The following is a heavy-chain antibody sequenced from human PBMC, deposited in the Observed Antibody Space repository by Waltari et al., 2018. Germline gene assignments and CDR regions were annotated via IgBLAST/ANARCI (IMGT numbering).Heavy chain of an antibody. CDR2: IYPGDSET. CDR3: VRQVGTNWLDP. J-gene: IGHJ5*02. Sequence: DVQLVQSGAEVKKPGESLKISCQVSGYTFTTYWIGWVRQLPGKGLEWMGIIYPGDSETTYSPSFEGRVTISVDKSTSTAYLQWSSLKASDTAMYYCVRQVGTNWLDPWGQGTQVTVSS. V-gene: IGHV5-51*01. D-gene: IGHD1-26*01. CDR1: GYTFTTYW.